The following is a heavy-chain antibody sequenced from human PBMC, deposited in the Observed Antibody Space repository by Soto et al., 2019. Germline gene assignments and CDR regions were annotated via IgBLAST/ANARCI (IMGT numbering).Heavy chain of an antibody. V-gene: IGHV3-30-3*01. Sequence: QVQLVESGGGVVQPGRSLRLSCAASGFTFSSYAMHWVRQAPGKGLEWVAVISYDGSNKYYADSVKGRFTISRDNSKNTLYLQMNSLRAADTAVYYCAREPASGYSSGWNWFDPWGQGTLVTVSS. J-gene: IGHJ5*02. CDR1: GFTFSSYA. D-gene: IGHD6-19*01. CDR3: AREPASGYSSGWNWFDP. CDR2: ISYDGSNK.